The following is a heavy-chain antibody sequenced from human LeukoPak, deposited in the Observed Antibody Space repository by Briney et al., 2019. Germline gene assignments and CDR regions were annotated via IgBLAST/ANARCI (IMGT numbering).Heavy chain of an antibody. CDR1: GGSISSGTYC. CDR3: ARYASGSSQGYFDY. Sequence: PSETLSLTCTVSGGSISSGTYCWSWIRQHPGKGLEWIADICYSGSTYYSSSLKRPVPMSVASSENQFSLKLSSLTAADTAVYYCARYASGSSQGYFDYWGQGTLVTVSS. V-gene: IGHV4-31*01. D-gene: IGHD3-10*01. CDR2: ICYSGST. J-gene: IGHJ4*02.